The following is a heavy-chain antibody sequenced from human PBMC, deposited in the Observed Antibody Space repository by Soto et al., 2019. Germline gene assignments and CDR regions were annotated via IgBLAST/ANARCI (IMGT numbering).Heavy chain of an antibody. D-gene: IGHD3-22*01. CDR2: IYTSGST. J-gene: IGHJ4*02. CDR3: ERDVYYYDSSGYYYTYFDY. Sequence: PSETLSITCTVSGGSISSDYWSWIRQPAGKGLEWIGRIYTSGSTNYNPSLKSRVTMSVDTSKNQFSLKLSSVTAADTAVYYCERDVYYYDSSGYYYTYFDYRGQRTMVTLSS. V-gene: IGHV4-4*07. CDR1: GGSISSDY.